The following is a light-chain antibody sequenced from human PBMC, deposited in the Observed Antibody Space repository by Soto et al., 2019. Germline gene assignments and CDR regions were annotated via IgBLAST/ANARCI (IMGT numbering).Light chain of an antibody. CDR1: QSVSRS. CDR2: DAS. CDR3: QQRSNS. J-gene: IGKJ4*01. Sequence: EIVLTQSPATLSLSPGDRSTLSCRASQSVSRSLTWYQQKPGQAPRLLIYDASTRATGIPPRFSGSGSGTDFTLTIRSLEPEDFAVYYCQQRSNSFGGGTKVDIK. V-gene: IGKV3-11*01.